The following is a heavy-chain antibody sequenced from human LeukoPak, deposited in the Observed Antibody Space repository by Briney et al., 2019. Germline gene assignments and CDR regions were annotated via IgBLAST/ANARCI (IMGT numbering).Heavy chain of an antibody. Sequence: PSETLSLTCSVSGYSISRGYYWGWIRPPPGKGLEWIGTIYHRGNTYYNPSLKTRVTISVDTSKNHFSLKLSSVTAADTAVYYCARQNVWFGPWGQGTLVTVSS. V-gene: IGHV4-38-2*02. CDR3: ARQNVWFGP. CDR2: IYHRGNT. CDR1: GYSISRGYY. D-gene: IGHD2/OR15-2a*01. J-gene: IGHJ5*02.